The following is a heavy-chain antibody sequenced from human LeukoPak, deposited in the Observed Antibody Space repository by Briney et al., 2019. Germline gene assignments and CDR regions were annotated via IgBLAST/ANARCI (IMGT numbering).Heavy chain of an antibody. V-gene: IGHV4-34*01. Sequence: SETLSLTCVVSGGSFSAHYWSWIRQPPGMGLEWIGEINHSGSTNYNPFLKSRVTTSVDTSKNQFSLKLSSVNAADTAVYYCARYFTFDSSGYYYTFDYWGQGTLVTVSS. D-gene: IGHD3-22*01. CDR2: INHSGST. CDR1: GGSFSAHY. CDR3: ARYFTFDSSGYYYTFDY. J-gene: IGHJ4*02.